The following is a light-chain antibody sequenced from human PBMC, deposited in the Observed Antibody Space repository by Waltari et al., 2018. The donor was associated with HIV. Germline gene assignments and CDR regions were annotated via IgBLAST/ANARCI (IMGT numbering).Light chain of an antibody. CDR1: RSNIGTNT. CDR3: AAWDDRLDGQGV. J-gene: IGLJ3*02. Sequence: QSVLTQPPSASGTPGQRVTISCSGTRSNIGTNTVNWYQIIPGTAPKLLIYNDKPRPSGVPDLFSGARSGTSSSLAISGLQSEDEAEYYCAAWDDRLDGQGVFGGGTTRTVL. CDR2: NDK. V-gene: IGLV1-44*01.